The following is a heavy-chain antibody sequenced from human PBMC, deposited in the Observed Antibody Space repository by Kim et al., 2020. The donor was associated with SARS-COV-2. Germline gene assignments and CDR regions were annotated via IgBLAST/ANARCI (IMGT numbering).Heavy chain of an antibody. CDR2: INPNSGGT. D-gene: IGHD3-9*01. Sequence: ASVKVSCKASGYTFTGYYMHWVRQAPGQGLEWMGRINPNSGGTNYAQKFQGRVTMTRDTSISTAYMELSRLRSDDTAVYYCASAHGVDRYFDSKYPFEWFGPPLNPWGQGTLVTVSS. J-gene: IGHJ5*02. CDR3: ASAHGVDRYFDSKYPFEWFGPPLNP. CDR1: GYTFTGYY. V-gene: IGHV1-2*06.